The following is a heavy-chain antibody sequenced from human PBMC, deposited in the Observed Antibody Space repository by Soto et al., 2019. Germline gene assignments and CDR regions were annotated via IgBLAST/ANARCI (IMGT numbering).Heavy chain of an antibody. CDR3: AKDGHSSSWYLGYYYYYYGMDV. CDR2: ISYDGSNK. V-gene: IGHV3-30*18. J-gene: IGHJ6*02. CDR1: GFTFSSYG. D-gene: IGHD6-13*01. Sequence: QVQLVESGGGVVQPGRSLRLSCAASGFTFSSYGMHWVRQAPGKGLEWVAVISYDGSNKYYADSVKGRFTISRDNSKNTLYLQRNSLRAEDTAVYYCAKDGHSSSWYLGYYYYYYGMDVWGQGTTVTVSS.